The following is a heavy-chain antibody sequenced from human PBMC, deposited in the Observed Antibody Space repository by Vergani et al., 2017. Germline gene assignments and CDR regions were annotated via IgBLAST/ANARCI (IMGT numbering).Heavy chain of an antibody. CDR1: GDSISSGDDY. CDR2: IHTRGST. CDR3: ARGTRAVAWALDY. D-gene: IGHD6-19*01. Sequence: QVQLQESGPGLVKPSQTLSLTCTVSGDSISSGDDYWTWIRQPAGKGLEWIGQIHTRGSTNYNPSLKSRLTMSVDTSKNQFSLKLSSLTAADTGLYFCARGTRAVAWALDYWGQGTLVTVSS. J-gene: IGHJ4*02. V-gene: IGHV4-61*02.